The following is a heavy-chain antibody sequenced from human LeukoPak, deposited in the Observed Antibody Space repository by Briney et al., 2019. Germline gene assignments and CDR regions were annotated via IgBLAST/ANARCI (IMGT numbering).Heavy chain of an antibody. V-gene: IGHV3-30*04. D-gene: IGHD5-18*01. Sequence: GRSLRLSCAASGFTFSSYAMHWVRQAPGKGLEWGAVISYDGSNKYYADSVKGRFTISRDNSKNTLYLQMNSLRAEDTAVYYCARDLPKNGYPYYYYYGMDVWGKGTTVTVSS. CDR3: ARDLPKNGYPYYYYYGMDV. CDR2: ISYDGSNK. J-gene: IGHJ6*04. CDR1: GFTFSSYA.